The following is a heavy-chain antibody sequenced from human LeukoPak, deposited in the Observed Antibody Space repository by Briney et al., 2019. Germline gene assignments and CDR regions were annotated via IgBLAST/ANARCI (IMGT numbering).Heavy chain of an antibody. J-gene: IGHJ4*02. CDR3: ALSYTNFWYSDY. V-gene: IGHV2-5*02. D-gene: IGHD6-13*01. CDR1: GFSLSTSGVG. Sequence: SGPTLVNPTQTLTLTCTFSGFSLSTSGVGVGWIRQPPGKALEWLAVIYWDDDKRYSPSLKSRLTITKDTSKNQVVLTMTNMDPVDTATYYCALSYTNFWYSDYWGQGTLVTVSS. CDR2: IYWDDDK.